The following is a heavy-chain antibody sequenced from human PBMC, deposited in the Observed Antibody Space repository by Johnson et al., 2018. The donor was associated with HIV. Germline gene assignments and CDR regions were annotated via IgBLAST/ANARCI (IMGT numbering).Heavy chain of an antibody. CDR3: ARYNGVDSSSSGQTDI. CDR2: IWYDGSNN. V-gene: IGHV3-33*08. CDR1: GFTFSDYA. J-gene: IGHJ3*02. D-gene: IGHD2-8*01. Sequence: QVQLVESGGGLVQPGGSLRLSCAASGFTFSDYAMHWVRQAPGKGLEWVAVIWYDGSNNYYADSVKGRFTISRDNAKNSLYLQMNSLRAEDTALYYCARYNGVDSSSSGQTDIWGQGTMVTVSS.